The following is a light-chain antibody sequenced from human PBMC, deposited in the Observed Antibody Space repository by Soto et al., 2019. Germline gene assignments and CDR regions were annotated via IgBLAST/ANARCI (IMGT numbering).Light chain of an antibody. V-gene: IGLV2-23*01. J-gene: IGLJ3*02. CDR1: SSDVGSYNL. CDR2: EGS. Sequence: QSALTQPASVSGSPGQSITISCTGTSSDVGSYNLVSWYQQHPGKAPKLMIYEGSKRPSGVSNRFSGSKSGNTASLTISGLQAEDEADYYCGTWDDSLRTWVFGGGTKLTVL. CDR3: GTWDDSLRTWV.